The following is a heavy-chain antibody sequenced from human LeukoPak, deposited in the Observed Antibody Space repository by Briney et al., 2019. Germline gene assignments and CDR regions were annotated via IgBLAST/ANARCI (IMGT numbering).Heavy chain of an antibody. CDR1: GGSISSSSYY. CDR2: IYYSGST. Sequence: PSETLSLTCTVSGGSISSSSYYWGWIRQPPGEGLEWIGSIYYSGSTYYNPSLKSRVTISADTSKNQFSLKLSSVTAADTAVYYCARLVAAAGYWGQGTMVTVSS. J-gene: IGHJ3*01. CDR3: ARLVAAAGY. D-gene: IGHD6-13*01. V-gene: IGHV4-39*01.